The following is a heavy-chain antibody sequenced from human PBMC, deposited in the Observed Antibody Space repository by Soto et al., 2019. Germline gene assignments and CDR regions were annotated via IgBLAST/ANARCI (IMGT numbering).Heavy chain of an antibody. CDR3: ARSGWLLLQSPLDY. CDR2: IYYSGST. V-gene: IGHV4-59*01. J-gene: IGHJ4*02. D-gene: IGHD2-15*01. Sequence: SETLSLTCTVSGGSISSYYWSWIRQPPGKGLEWIGYIYYSGSTNYNPSLKSRVTISVDTSKNQFSLKLSSVTAADTAVYYCARSGWLLLQSPLDYWGQGTQVTVSS. CDR1: GGSISSYY.